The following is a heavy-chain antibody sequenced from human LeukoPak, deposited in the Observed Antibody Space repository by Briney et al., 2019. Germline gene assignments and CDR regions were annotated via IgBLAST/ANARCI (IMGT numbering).Heavy chain of an antibody. Sequence: SVKVSCKASGGTFSSYAISWVRQAPGQGLEWMGGIIPIFGTANYAQKFQGRVTITADESTSTAYMELSSLRSEDTAVYYCARERLRQLVRRAYHYYHYMDVWGKGTTVTVSS. CDR1: GGTFSSYA. D-gene: IGHD6-6*01. CDR2: IIPIFGTA. J-gene: IGHJ6*03. CDR3: ARERLRQLVRRAYHYYHYMDV. V-gene: IGHV1-69*01.